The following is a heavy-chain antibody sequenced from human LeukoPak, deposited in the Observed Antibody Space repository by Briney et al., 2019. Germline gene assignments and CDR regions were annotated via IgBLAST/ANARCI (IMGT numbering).Heavy chain of an antibody. CDR3: ATPKADYYPFDY. D-gene: IGHD3-22*01. CDR1: GFTFSNYD. J-gene: IGHJ4*02. V-gene: IGHV3-30*02. Sequence: GGSLRLSCAASGFTFSNYDMHWVRQAPGKGLEWLAFIRYDGSYQYYADSVNGRFTISRDNSKNTLYLQMKSLAAEDTAVYYCATPKADYYPFDYWGQGTLLTVSS. CDR2: IRYDGSYQ.